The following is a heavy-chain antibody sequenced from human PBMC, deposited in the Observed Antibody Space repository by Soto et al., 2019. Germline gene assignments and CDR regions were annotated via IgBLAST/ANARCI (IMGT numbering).Heavy chain of an antibody. CDR1: GFIFSNYA. CDR2: IGGRGNSA. Sequence: GGSLRLSCAASGFIFSNYAMNWVRQAPGKGLEWVSVIGGRGNSAYYADSVQVRFTISNDNSKNTLSLQMSSLTADDTAIYYCVREGRGSFDFWGRGTMVTVSS. CDR3: VREGRGSFDF. D-gene: IGHD5-12*01. J-gene: IGHJ3*01. V-gene: IGHV3-23*01.